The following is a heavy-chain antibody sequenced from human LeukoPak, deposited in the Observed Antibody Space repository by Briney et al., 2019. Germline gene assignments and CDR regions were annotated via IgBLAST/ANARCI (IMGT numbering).Heavy chain of an antibody. J-gene: IGHJ4*02. CDR1: GLPFSSCA. CDR2: ISYDGSNK. V-gene: IGHV3-30-3*01. CDR3: ARAYFDY. Sequence: GGSLRLSFAASGLPFSSCAMSWVRQAPGKGLEWVAVISYDGSNKYYADSVKGRFTISRDNSKNTLYLQMNSLRAEDTAVYYCARAYFDYWGQGTLVTVSS.